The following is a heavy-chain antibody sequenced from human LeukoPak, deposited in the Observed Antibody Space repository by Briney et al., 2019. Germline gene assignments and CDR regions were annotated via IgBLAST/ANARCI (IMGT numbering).Heavy chain of an antibody. CDR1: GGSFSGYY. Sequence: SETLSLTCAVYGGSFSGYYWSWIHQPPGKELEWIGDINHSGSTNYNPSVKSRVTISVDTSKDQFSLKLSSVTAADTAVYYCARGRPLYYDILTGYPNPLYYYYGMDVWGQGTTVTVSS. V-gene: IGHV4-34*01. CDR2: INHSGST. J-gene: IGHJ6*02. CDR3: ARGRPLYYDILTGYPNPLYYYYGMDV. D-gene: IGHD3-9*01.